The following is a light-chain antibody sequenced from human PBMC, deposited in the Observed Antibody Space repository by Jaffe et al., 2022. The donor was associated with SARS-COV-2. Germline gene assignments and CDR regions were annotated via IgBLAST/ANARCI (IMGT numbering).Light chain of an antibody. CDR1: QNIGNH. CDR2: DAS. V-gene: IGKV3-11*01. J-gene: IGKJ2*01. Sequence: EVALTQSPDTLSLSPGESAALSCRASQNIGNHLGWYQQKPGLAPRLLIHDASNRATGVPPRFRGSGFGTDFTLIISSLEAEDFGLYYCQQRSEWPYTFGQGTRLDIK. CDR3: QQRSEWPYT.